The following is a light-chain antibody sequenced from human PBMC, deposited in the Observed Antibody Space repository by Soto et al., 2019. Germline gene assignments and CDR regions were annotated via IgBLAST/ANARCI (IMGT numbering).Light chain of an antibody. J-gene: IGKJ1*01. Sequence: EIMMTQSPGTLSASPGERATLSCRASQSVSSNLAWYQQQPGQAPRLLIYAVSTRATGIPARFSGSGSGTEFTITISSLQSEDLAVYYCQQYNKWPLTFGQGTKVEIK. CDR1: QSVSSN. V-gene: IGKV3-15*01. CDR3: QQYNKWPLT. CDR2: AVS.